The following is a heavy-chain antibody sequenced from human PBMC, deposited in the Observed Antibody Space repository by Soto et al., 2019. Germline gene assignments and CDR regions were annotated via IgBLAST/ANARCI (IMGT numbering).Heavy chain of an antibody. J-gene: IGHJ6*02. V-gene: IGHV4-39*01. D-gene: IGHD3-3*01. CDR1: GGSISSSSYY. CDR2: IYYSGST. CDR3: ARPAPPHSDFWSGYYQGGLGGMDV. Sequence: QLQLQESGPGLVKPSETLSLTCTVSGGSISSSSYYWGWIRQPPGKGLEWIGSIYYSGSTAYNPSLKSRVTRSVDTSKNQFSLKLSSVTAADTAVYYCARPAPPHSDFWSGYYQGGLGGMDVWGQGTTVTVSS.